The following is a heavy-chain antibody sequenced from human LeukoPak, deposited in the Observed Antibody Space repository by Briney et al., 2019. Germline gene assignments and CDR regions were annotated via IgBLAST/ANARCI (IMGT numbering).Heavy chain of an antibody. Sequence: GGSLRLSCAASGFTFSDYYMSWIRQAPGKGLEWVSYISSSGSTIYYADSVTGRFTISRDNAKNSLYLQMNSLRAEDTAVYYCARDIPSSYSSGWYAGDNWFDPWGQGTLVTVSS. J-gene: IGHJ5*02. V-gene: IGHV3-11*01. CDR2: ISSSGSTI. CDR3: ARDIPSSYSSGWYAGDNWFDP. CDR1: GFTFSDYY. D-gene: IGHD6-19*01.